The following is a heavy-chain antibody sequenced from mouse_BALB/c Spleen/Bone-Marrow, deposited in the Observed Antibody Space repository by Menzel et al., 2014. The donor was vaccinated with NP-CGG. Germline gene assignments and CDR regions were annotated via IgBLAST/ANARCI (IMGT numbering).Heavy chain of an antibody. V-gene: IGHV5-6-3*01. CDR3: ARGDDYVSWFAY. CDR1: GFTFSNSG. Sequence: EVQLVESGGGLVQPGGSLKLSCAASGFTFSNSGMSWVRQTPDKRLEFVATINTNGGEIYYPDSVKGRFTISRDNAKNTLYLQMRSLKSEDTAMYYCARGDDYVSWFAYWGQGTLVTVSA. J-gene: IGHJ3*01. D-gene: IGHD2-4*01. CDR2: INTNGGEI.